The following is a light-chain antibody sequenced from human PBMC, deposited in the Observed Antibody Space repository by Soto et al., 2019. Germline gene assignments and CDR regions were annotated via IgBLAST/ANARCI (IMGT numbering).Light chain of an antibody. J-gene: IGKJ1*01. V-gene: IGKV3-15*01. Sequence: EIVMTQSPAILSVSPGERATLSCRASQSVSSNLAWYQQKPRQTTIFLIFCASSRFTGFPVMFCGSGSGTEFFLSISCLQSDDFAVYYCQHYNNWPPWTFGQGTKVDIK. CDR1: QSVSSN. CDR3: QHYNNWPPWT. CDR2: CAS.